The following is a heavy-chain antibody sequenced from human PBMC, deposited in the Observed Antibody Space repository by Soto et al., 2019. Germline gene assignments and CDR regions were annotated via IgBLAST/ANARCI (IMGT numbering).Heavy chain of an antibody. CDR1: GASFGDSY. Sequence: QVRLQQWGAGLLKPSETLSLTCAVYGASFGDSYWNWIRQPPGKGLEWIGEINHSGSTIYNTSLESRVTISLDTSRKQFTLKMRSATAADTAVYYCAREVPSRYFDLWGRGTPVTVSS. J-gene: IGHJ2*01. D-gene: IGHD1-1*01. CDR3: AREVPSRYFDL. CDR2: INHSGST. V-gene: IGHV4-34*01.